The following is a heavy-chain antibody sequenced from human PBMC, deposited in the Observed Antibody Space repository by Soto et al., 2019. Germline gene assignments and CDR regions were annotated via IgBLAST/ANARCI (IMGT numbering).Heavy chain of an antibody. V-gene: IGHV4-34*01. CDR2: INHSGST. CDR1: GGSFSGYY. CDR3: ARGRHLYYYDSTGRWFDP. J-gene: IGHJ5*02. D-gene: IGHD3-22*01. Sequence: SETLSLTCAVYGGSFSGYYWSWIRQPPGKGLEWIGEINHSGSTNYNPSLKSRVTISVDTSKNQFSLKLSSVTAADTAVYYCARGRHLYYYDSTGRWFDPWGQGTLVTVSS.